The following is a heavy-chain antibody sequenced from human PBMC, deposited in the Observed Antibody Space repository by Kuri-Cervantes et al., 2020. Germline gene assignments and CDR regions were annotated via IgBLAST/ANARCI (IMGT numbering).Heavy chain of an antibody. J-gene: IGHJ4*02. Sequence: SETLSLTCTVSGSSISSSSYYWGWIRQPPGKGLEWIGSIYYSGSTYYNPSLKSRVTISVDTSKNQFSLKLSSVTAADTAVYYCARVWRYSSGWYGGFDYWGQGTLVTVSS. V-gene: IGHV4-39*07. CDR3: ARVWRYSSGWYGGFDY. D-gene: IGHD6-19*01. CDR2: IYYSGST. CDR1: GSSISSSSYY.